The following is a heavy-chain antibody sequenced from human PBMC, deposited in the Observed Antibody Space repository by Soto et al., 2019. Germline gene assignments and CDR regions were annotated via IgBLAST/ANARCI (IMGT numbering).Heavy chain of an antibody. CDR1: GYTFTSYN. J-gene: IGHJ4*02. V-gene: IGHV1-46*01. D-gene: IGHD2-15*01. Sequence: ASVKVSFKASGYTFTSYNVHWVRQAPGQGPEWMAIINPSGGTTYYVQKFEGRVTLTTDTSTSTVYMELSSLRSDDTAVYYCARVRGGGSEYFFDYWGQGTLVTVSS. CDR2: INPSGGTT. CDR3: ARVRGGGSEYFFDY.